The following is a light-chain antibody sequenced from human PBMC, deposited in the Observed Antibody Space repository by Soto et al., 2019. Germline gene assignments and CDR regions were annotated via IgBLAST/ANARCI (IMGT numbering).Light chain of an antibody. CDR1: QGIGNY. CDR3: QHYHSPPFT. CDR2: AAS. J-gene: IGKJ3*01. V-gene: IGKV1-27*01. Sequence: DIQMTQSPSSLSAFVGDRVTFTCRASQGIGNYLAWYHQKPGEVPKLLIYAASTLQSEVPSRFSGSGSGTDFTLTINSLQPEDVASYCCQHYHSPPFTVGPGTKVDS.